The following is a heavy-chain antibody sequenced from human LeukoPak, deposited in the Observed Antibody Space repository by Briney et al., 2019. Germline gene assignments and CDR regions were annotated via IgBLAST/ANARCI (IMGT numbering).Heavy chain of an antibody. J-gene: IGHJ4*02. CDR2: IYYSGST. CDR3: ARRGSGGSESDY. CDR1: GGSISSSSYY. D-gene: IGHD6-25*01. V-gene: IGHV4-39*01. Sequence: PSETLSLTCTVSGGSISSSSYYWGWIRQPPGKGLEWIGSIYYSGSTYYNPSLKSRVTISVDTSKNQFSLKLSSVTAADTAVYYCARRGSGGSESDYWGQGTLVTVSS.